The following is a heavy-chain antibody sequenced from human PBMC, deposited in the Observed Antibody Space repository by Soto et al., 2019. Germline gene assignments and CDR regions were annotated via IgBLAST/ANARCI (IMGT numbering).Heavy chain of an antibody. CDR2: IIPIFGTA. V-gene: IGHV1-69*13. J-gene: IGHJ6*02. D-gene: IGHD3-3*01. CDR1: GGTFSSYA. Sequence: SVKVSCKASGGTFSSYAISWVRQAPGQGLEWMGGIIPIFGTANYAQKFQGRVTITAGESTSTAYMELSSLRSEDTAVYYCARESGDYYGMDVWGQGTTVTVSS. CDR3: ARESGDYYGMDV.